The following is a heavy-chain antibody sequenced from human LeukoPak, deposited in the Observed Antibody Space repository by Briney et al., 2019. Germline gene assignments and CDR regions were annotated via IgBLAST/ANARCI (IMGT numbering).Heavy chain of an antibody. J-gene: IGHJ3*02. CDR3: ARDEYYDFWSGDAFDI. CDR2: VYSTGKS. Sequence: SETLSLTCTVSGGSISSYYWSWIRQSPVKGLEWIGYVYSTGKSNYNPSLESRVTISVDTSKNQFSLKLYSVTAADTAVYYCARDEYYDFWSGDAFDIWGQGTMVTVSS. CDR1: GGSISSYY. V-gene: IGHV4-59*01. D-gene: IGHD3-3*01.